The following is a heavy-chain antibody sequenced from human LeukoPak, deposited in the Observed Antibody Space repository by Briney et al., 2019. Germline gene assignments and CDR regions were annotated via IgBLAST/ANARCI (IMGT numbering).Heavy chain of an antibody. CDR3: ARYQWLSGYDY. Sequence: SETLSLTCTVSGGSISSGGYYWSWIRQHPGKGLEWIGYIYYSGSTYYNPSLKSRVTISVDTSKNQFSLKLSSVTAADTAVHYCARYQWLSGYDYWGQGTLVTVSS. V-gene: IGHV4-31*03. CDR1: GGSISSGGYY. CDR2: IYYSGST. J-gene: IGHJ4*02. D-gene: IGHD6-19*01.